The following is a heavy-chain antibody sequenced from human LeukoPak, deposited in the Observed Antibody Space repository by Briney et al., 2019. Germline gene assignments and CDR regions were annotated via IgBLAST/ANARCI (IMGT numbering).Heavy chain of an antibody. CDR3: ARGSWGYDSSGYPTSF. Sequence: PGGSLRLSCAASGFTFSSYGMHWVRQAPGKGLDWVAVISCDGSNKYYADSVKGRFTISRDNSKNTLYLQMNSLRAEDTAVYYCARGSWGYDSSGYPTSFWGQGTLVTVSS. CDR1: GFTFSSYG. CDR2: ISCDGSNK. V-gene: IGHV3-30*03. D-gene: IGHD3-22*01. J-gene: IGHJ4*02.